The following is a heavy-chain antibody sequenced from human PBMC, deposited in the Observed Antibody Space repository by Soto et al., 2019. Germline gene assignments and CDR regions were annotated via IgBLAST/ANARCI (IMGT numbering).Heavy chain of an antibody. V-gene: IGHV1-69*13. CDR3: ARGDTIFGVVINYYYGMDV. CDR2: IIPIFGTA. D-gene: IGHD3-3*01. CDR1: GGTFSSYA. J-gene: IGHJ6*02. Sequence: SVKVSCKASGGTFSSYAISWVRQAPGQGLEWMGGIIPIFGTANYAQKFRGRVTITADESTSTAYMELSSLRSEDTAVYYCARGDTIFGVVINYYYGMDVWGQGTTVTVSS.